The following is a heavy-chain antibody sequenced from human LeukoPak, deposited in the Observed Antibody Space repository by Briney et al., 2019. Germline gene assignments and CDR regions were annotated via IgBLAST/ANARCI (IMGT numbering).Heavy chain of an antibody. J-gene: IGHJ4*02. CDR1: GFTFSSYA. CDR3: AKGTYSSSWYYFDY. V-gene: IGHV3-23*01. D-gene: IGHD6-13*01. CDR2: ISGSGGST. Sequence: GGSLRLSCAASGFTFSSYAMSWVRQAPGKGLEWVSAISGSGGSTYYADSVKGRFTTSRDNSKNTLYLQMNSLRAEDTAVYYCAKGTYSSSWYYFDYWGQGTLVTVSS.